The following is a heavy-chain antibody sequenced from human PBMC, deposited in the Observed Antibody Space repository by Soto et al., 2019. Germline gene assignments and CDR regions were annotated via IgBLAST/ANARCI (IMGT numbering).Heavy chain of an antibody. CDR2: ISVYTGNT. V-gene: IGHV1-18*04. J-gene: IGHJ6*02. Sequence: ASVKVSCKSSGYTFTSYGVSWVRQAPGQGLEWLGWISVYTGNTKQAQKFQDRVTLTTEASTSTAHLELRSLRSDDTAVYYCARDRCTTDKCYTHHFDVWGQGTTVTVSS. D-gene: IGHD2-8*01. CDR3: ARDRCTTDKCYTHHFDV. CDR1: GYTFTSYG.